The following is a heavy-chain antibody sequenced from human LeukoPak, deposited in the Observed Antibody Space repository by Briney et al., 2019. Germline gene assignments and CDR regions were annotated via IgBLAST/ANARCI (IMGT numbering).Heavy chain of an antibody. J-gene: IGHJ4*02. CDR3: TTVSNDYGDYEGY. D-gene: IGHD4-17*01. CDR2: IKSKTDGGTT. CDR1: GFTFSNAW. V-gene: IGHV3-15*01. Sequence: GGSLRLSCAASGFTFSNAWMSWVCQAPGKGLEWVGRIKSKTDGGTTDYAAPVKGRFTISRDDSKNTLYLQMNSLKTEDTAVYYCTTVSNDYGDYEGYWGQGTLVTVSS.